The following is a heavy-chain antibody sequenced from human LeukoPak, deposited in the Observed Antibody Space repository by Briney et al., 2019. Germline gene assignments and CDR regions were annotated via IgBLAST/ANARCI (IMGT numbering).Heavy chain of an antibody. CDR3: ARDYHRWDYGVRRGFDY. CDR1: GYTFTSYG. V-gene: IGHV1-18*01. J-gene: IGHJ4*02. CDR2: ISAYNGNT. Sequence: GASVKVSCKASGYTFTSYGISWVRQAPEQGLEWMGWISAYNGNTNYAQKLQGRVTMTTDTSTSTAYMELRSLRSDDTAVYYCARDYHRWDYGVRRGFDYWGQGTLVTVSS. D-gene: IGHD4-17*01.